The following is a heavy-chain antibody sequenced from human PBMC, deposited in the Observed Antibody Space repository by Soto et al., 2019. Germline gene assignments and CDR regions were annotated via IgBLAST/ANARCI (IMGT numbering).Heavy chain of an antibody. CDR1: GFTFSSYG. Sequence: GGSLRLSCAASGFTFSSYGMHWVRQAPGKGLEWVAVIWYDGSNKYYADSVKGRFTISRDNSKNTLYLQMNSLRAEDTAVYYCAREIRHYDILTGYTAYYYYGMDVWGQGTTITVSS. CDR2: IWYDGSNK. J-gene: IGHJ6*02. D-gene: IGHD3-9*01. V-gene: IGHV3-33*08. CDR3: AREIRHYDILTGYTAYYYYGMDV.